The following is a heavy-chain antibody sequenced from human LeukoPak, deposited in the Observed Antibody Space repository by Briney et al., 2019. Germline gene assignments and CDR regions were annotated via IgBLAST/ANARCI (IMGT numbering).Heavy chain of an antibody. D-gene: IGHD1-26*01. J-gene: IGHJ4*02. CDR3: ARVSGSYGFDY. Sequence: GSLRLSCAASGFTFSSYSMNWVRQAPGKGLEWVSSISSSSYIYYADSVKGRFTISRDNAKNSLYLQMNSLRAEDTAVYYCARVSGSYGFDYWGQGTLVTVSS. CDR2: ISSSSYI. V-gene: IGHV3-21*01. CDR1: GFTFSSYS.